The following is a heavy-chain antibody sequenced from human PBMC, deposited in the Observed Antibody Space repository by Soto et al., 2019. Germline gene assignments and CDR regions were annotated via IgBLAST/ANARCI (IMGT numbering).Heavy chain of an antibody. Sequence: EVQLLESGGGLVQPGGSLRLSCAASGFTFSSYAMSWLRQAPGRGLEWVSAISGSGGTTYYADSVKGRFTISRDTAKNPLYLPMEYLGAEDTAVSYCAKSWVATGGNSGWRWSFHYWGQGSLAAVSS. CDR1: GFTFSSYA. J-gene: IGHJ4*02. CDR2: ISGSGGTT. V-gene: IGHV3-23*01. D-gene: IGHD6-25*01. CDR3: AKSWVATGGNSGWRWSFHY.